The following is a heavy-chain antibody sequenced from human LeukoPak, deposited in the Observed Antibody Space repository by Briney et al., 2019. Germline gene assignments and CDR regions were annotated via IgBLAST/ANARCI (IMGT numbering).Heavy chain of an antibody. CDR2: ISGSGDST. V-gene: IGHV3-23*01. Sequence: GGSLRLSCAASGFTFSNYAMRWVRQAPGKGLEWVSGISGSGDSTYYADSVKGRFTISRDNSKNTLYLQMNSLRAEDTAVYYCARDGGEWELDYWGQGTLVTVSS. D-gene: IGHD1-26*01. J-gene: IGHJ4*02. CDR3: ARDGGEWELDY. CDR1: GFTFSNYA.